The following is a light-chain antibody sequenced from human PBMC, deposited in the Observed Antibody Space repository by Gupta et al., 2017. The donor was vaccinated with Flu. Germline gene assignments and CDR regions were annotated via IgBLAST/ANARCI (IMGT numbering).Light chain of an antibody. Sequence: DIVLNHSLDSLPVSLGERASINCKSSQSVLNPYSNRKYLVWYQQKPGQSPKLLIYCSFTRETVVPDRCSGSGSGTDITLTSSSLQAEDGVHYYCQQYYTSPLTFGGGTKVEIK. V-gene: IGKV4-1*01. J-gene: IGKJ4*01. CDR1: QSVLNPYSNRKY. CDR3: QQYYTSPLT. CDR2: CSF.